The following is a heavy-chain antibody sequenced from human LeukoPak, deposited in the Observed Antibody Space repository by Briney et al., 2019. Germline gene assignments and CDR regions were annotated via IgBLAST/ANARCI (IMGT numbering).Heavy chain of an antibody. D-gene: IGHD6-13*01. CDR3: AREGSSSWYDY. Sequence: GGSLRLSCAASGFTFSSSAMSWVRQAPGKGLEWVSAISNNGGYTYYADSVKGRFTISTDNSKNTLYLQMNSLRAEDTAVYYCAREGSSSWYDYWGQGTLVTVSS. V-gene: IGHV3-23*01. J-gene: IGHJ4*02. CDR2: ISNNGGYT. CDR1: GFTFSSSA.